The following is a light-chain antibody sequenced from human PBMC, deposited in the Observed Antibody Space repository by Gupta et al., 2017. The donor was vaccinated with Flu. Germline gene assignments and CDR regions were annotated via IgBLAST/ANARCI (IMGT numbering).Light chain of an antibody. CDR3: SSYTSSSTLV. J-gene: IGLJ3*02. V-gene: IGLV2-14*01. CDR1: SSDVGGYNS. Sequence: QSCLTQPASVAGSPGTAITIPCTGTSSDVGGYNSVPWYQQHPGKAPKLMIYEVSNRPSGVSNRFSGSKSGNTASLTISGLQAEDEADYYCSSYTSSSTLVFGGGTKLTVL. CDR2: EVS.